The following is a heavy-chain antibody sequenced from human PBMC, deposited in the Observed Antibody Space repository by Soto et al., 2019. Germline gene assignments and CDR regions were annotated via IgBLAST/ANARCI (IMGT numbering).Heavy chain of an antibody. CDR3: ATREPPDSFYYGLDV. Sequence: SVKVSCKASGGTLGSYGVSRVRQAPGQGLEWMGAIIPIFGTPNYAQKFQGRLTLIADKSTSTAYMKLSSLRSEDTAVYFCATREPPDSFYYGLDVWGQGTTVTVSS. D-gene: IGHD1-1*01. CDR2: IIPIFGTP. CDR1: GGTLGSYG. V-gene: IGHV1-69*06. J-gene: IGHJ6*02.